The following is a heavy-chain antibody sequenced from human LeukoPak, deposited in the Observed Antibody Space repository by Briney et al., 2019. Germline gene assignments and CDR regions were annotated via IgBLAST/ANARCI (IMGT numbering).Heavy chain of an antibody. CDR1: GGSFSGHY. CDR2: INHSGST. V-gene: IGHV4-34*01. CDR3: AREGRMATTAGAFDI. Sequence: SETLSLTCAVYGGSFSGHYWSWIRQPPGKGLEWIGEINHSGSTNYNPSLKSRVTISVDTSKNQFSLKLSSVTAADTAVYYCAREGRMATTAGAFDIWGQGTMVTVSS. D-gene: IGHD5-24*01. J-gene: IGHJ3*02.